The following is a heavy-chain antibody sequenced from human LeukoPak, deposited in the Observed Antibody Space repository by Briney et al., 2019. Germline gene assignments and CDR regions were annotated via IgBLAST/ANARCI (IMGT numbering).Heavy chain of an antibody. V-gene: IGHV3-21*06. D-gene: IGHD2-2*02. CDR1: GFTFSNYN. J-gene: IGHJ4*02. Sequence: GGSLRLSCAASGFTFSNYNMKWVRQAPGKGLEWVSFIDTSSRYIYYADSVKGRLTISRDNAQSSLYLQMNSLRAEDTAVYYCARAGCCSSTSCDRGIDYWGQGTLVTVSS. CDR2: IDTSSRYI. CDR3: ARAGCCSSTSCDRGIDY.